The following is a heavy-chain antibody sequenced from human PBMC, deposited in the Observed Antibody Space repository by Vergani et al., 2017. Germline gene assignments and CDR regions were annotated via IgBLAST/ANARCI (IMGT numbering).Heavy chain of an antibody. CDR1: GYTFTSYG. J-gene: IGHJ5*02. V-gene: IGHV1-18*01. CDR3: ARVVVVVPAAIFSPPNWFDP. D-gene: IGHD2-2*02. CDR2: ISAYNGNT. Sequence: QVQLVQSGAEVQTPGASVKVSCKASGYTFTSYGISWVRQATGQGLEWMGWISAYNGNTNYAQKLQGRVTMTTDTSTSTADMELRSLRSDDTSVYYCARVVVVVPAAIFSPPNWFDPWGQGTLVTVSS.